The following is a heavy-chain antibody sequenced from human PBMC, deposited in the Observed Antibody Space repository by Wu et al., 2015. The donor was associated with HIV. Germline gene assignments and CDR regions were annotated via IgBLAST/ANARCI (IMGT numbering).Heavy chain of an antibody. Sequence: QVQLVQSGAEVKKPGASVKVSCKASGYTFTSYYMHWVRQAPGQGLEWMGIINPSGGSTSYAQKFQGRVTMTRDTSTSTVYMELSSLRSEDTAVYYCARDGALLWFGELLSSYYGMDVWGQGTTVTVSS. J-gene: IGHJ6*02. CDR1: GYTFTSYY. CDR3: ARDGALLWFGELLSSYYGMDV. V-gene: IGHV1-46*01. CDR2: INPSGGST. D-gene: IGHD3-10*01.